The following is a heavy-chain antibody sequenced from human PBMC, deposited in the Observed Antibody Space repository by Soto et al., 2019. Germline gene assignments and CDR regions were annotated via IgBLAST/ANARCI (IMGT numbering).Heavy chain of an antibody. CDR1: GGSISSSNW. D-gene: IGHD6-13*01. Sequence: QVQLQESGPGLVKPSGTLSLTCAVSGGSISSSNWWSWVRQPPGKGLEWMGEIYHSGSTSYNPSLKSRVTISVDKSKNQFSLKLSSVTAADTAVYYCARDYGIAAAADPYYYYGMDVWGQGTTVTVSS. J-gene: IGHJ6*02. CDR2: IYHSGST. CDR3: ARDYGIAAAADPYYYYGMDV. V-gene: IGHV4-4*02.